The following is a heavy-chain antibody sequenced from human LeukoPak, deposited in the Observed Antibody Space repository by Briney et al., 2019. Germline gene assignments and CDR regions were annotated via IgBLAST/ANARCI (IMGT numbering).Heavy chain of an antibody. CDR1: GFTFSSHG. Sequence: PGGSLRLSRAASGFTFSSHGMSWVRQAPGKGLEWVSAIRGSGGSTYYADSVKGRFTVSRDNSKNTLSLQMNSLRAEDTAEYYCAKRSMYSSGWSYDSWGQGTLVTVSS. D-gene: IGHD6-19*01. V-gene: IGHV3-23*01. CDR2: IRGSGGST. J-gene: IGHJ4*02. CDR3: AKRSMYSSGWSYDS.